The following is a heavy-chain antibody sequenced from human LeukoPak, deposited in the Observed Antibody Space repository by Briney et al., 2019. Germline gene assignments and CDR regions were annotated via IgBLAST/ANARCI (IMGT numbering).Heavy chain of an antibody. D-gene: IGHD1-26*01. CDR2: FDPEDGET. V-gene: IGHV1-24*01. J-gene: IGHJ5*02. CDR1: GYTFTSYY. Sequence: ASVKVSCKASGYTFTSYYMHWVRQAPGKGLEWMGGFDPEDGETIYAQKFQGRVTMTEDTSTDTAYMELSSLRSEDTAVYYCATSYSGSYQLENWFDPWGQGTLVTVSS. CDR3: ATSYSGSYQLENWFDP.